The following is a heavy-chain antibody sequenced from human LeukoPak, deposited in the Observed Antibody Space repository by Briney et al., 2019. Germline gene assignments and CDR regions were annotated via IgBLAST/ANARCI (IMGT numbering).Heavy chain of an antibody. Sequence: SVKVSCKASGGTFSIYAISWVRQAPGQGLEWMGGIIPIFGTANYAQKFQGRVTITADESTSTAYMELSSLRSEDTAVYYCASEDCGGDCSPYYYYYGMDVWGQGTTVTVSS. CDR1: GGTFSIYA. D-gene: IGHD2-21*02. CDR2: IIPIFGTA. V-gene: IGHV1-69*01. CDR3: ASEDCGGDCSPYYYYYGMDV. J-gene: IGHJ6*02.